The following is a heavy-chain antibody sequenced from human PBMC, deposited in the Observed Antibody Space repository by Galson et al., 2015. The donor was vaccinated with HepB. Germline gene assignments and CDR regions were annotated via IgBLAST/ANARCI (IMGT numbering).Heavy chain of an antibody. J-gene: IGHJ4*02. Sequence: SLRLSCAASGFTFSTSSMNWVRQAPGKGLEWVSSISSTSSYIYYADSVKGRFTISRDNAKNSLYLQMNSLRAEDTAVYYCARRFCSGGSCYPDYWGQGTLVTVSS. V-gene: IGHV3-21*01. CDR2: ISSTSSYI. CDR1: GFTFSTSS. D-gene: IGHD2-15*01. CDR3: ARRFCSGGSCYPDY.